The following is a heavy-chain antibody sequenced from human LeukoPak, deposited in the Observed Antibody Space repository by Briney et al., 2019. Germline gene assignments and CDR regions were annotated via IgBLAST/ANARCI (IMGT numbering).Heavy chain of an antibody. CDR2: ISSSSSTI. CDR1: GFTFSSYS. CDR3: ASDGTRVFGVVIKGGAFDI. V-gene: IGHV3-48*01. J-gene: IGHJ3*02. Sequence: GGSLRLSCAASGFTFSSYSMNWVRQAPGKGLEWVSYISSSSSTIYYADSVKGRFTISRDNAKNSLYLQMNSLRAEDTAVYYCASDGTRVFGVVIKGGAFDIWGQGTMVTVSS. D-gene: IGHD3-3*01.